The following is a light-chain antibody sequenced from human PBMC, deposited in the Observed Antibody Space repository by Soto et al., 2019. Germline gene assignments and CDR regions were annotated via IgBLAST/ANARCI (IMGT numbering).Light chain of an antibody. J-gene: IGKJ1*01. V-gene: IGKV1-5*03. CDR1: QSISSW. Sequence: IQMTQSPSTLSASVGDRVTITCRASQSISSWLAWYQQKPGKAPNLLIYKASSVESGVPSRFSGSASGTEFTLTISSLQPDDFATYYCQQYNSYPWTFGQGTKVEIK. CDR2: KAS. CDR3: QQYNSYPWT.